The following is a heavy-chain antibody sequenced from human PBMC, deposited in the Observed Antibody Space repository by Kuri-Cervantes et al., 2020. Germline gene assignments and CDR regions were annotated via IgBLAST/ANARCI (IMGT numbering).Heavy chain of an antibody. J-gene: IGHJ4*02. Sequence: ASVKVSCKASGYTFTGYYMHWVRQAPGQGLEWMGWINPNSGGTNYAQKFQGRVTMTRDPSISTAYMELSRLRSDDTAVYYCARVEGIAATPGHWGQGTLVTVSS. CDR2: INPNSGGT. CDR3: ARVEGIAATPGH. D-gene: IGHD6-25*01. CDR1: GYTFTGYY. V-gene: IGHV1-2*02.